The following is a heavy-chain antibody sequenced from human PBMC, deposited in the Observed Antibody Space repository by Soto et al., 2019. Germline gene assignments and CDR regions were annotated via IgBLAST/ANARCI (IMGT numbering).Heavy chain of an antibody. CDR3: ARRGIVGYHFDY. V-gene: IGHV3-21*01. CDR2: ISSSSSYI. CDR1: GFTFSSYS. D-gene: IGHD1-26*01. J-gene: IGHJ4*02. Sequence: GGSLRLSCAASGFTFSSYSMNWVRQAPGKGLEWVSSISSSSSYIYYADSVKGRFTISRDNAKNSLYLQMNSLRAEDTAVYYCARRGIVGYHFDYWGQGTLVTVSS.